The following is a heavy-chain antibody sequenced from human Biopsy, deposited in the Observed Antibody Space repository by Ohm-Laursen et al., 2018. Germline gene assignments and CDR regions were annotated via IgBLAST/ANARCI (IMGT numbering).Heavy chain of an antibody. CDR1: GESFNGYY. Sequence: TLSLTWAVYGESFNGYYWSWIRQTPGKGLEWIGEINHSGRTNYNPSLKSRVTISVDTSKNQFSLKLRSVTAADTAVYYCARAVDYYDPYYYYGLDVWGQGTTVTVSS. V-gene: IGHV4-34*01. CDR2: INHSGRT. CDR3: ARAVDYYDPYYYYGLDV. D-gene: IGHD3-16*01. J-gene: IGHJ6*02.